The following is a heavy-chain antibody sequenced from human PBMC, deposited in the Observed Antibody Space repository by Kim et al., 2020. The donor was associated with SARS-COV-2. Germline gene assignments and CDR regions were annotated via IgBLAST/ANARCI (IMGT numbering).Heavy chain of an antibody. D-gene: IGHD3-22*01. Sequence: YYADSVKGRFTISRDNSKNTLYLQMSSLRAEDTAVYYCVKFVYSSGSSDYWGQGTLVTVSS. V-gene: IGHV3-64D*06. CDR3: VKFVYSSGSSDY. J-gene: IGHJ4*02.